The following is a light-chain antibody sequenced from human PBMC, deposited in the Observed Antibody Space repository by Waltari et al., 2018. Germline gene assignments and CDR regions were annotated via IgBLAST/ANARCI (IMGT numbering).Light chain of an antibody. CDR1: QSVSSN. Sequence: IVMTQSPAPLSVSPGERATPSCRASQSVSSNLAWYQQKPGQAPRLLIYGASTRATGIPARFSGSGSGTEFTLTISSLQSEDFAVYYCQQYNNWPPYTFGQGTKLEIK. CDR2: GAS. V-gene: IGKV3-15*01. CDR3: QQYNNWPPYT. J-gene: IGKJ2*01.